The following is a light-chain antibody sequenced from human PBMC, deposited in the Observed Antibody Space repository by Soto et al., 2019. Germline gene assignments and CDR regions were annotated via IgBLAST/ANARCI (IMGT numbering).Light chain of an antibody. CDR3: RSYTSSNTLV. V-gene: IGLV2-14*01. J-gene: IGLJ2*01. CDR1: SSDVGAYNY. CDR2: EVS. Sequence: QSALTQPASVSGSPGQSITISCTGTSSDVGAYNYVSWYQQHPGKAPKLMIFEVSDRPSGVSNRFSGSKSGNTASLTISGLQAEDEADYYCRSYTSSNTLVFGGGTKLTAL.